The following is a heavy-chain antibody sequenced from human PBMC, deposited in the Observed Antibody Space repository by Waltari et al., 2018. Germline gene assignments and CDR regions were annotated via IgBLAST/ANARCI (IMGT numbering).Heavy chain of an antibody. J-gene: IGHJ5*02. D-gene: IGHD3-10*01. Sequence: QVQLVESGGGVVQPGMSLRLSCAASGFSLSHFGMHWVRQAPGKGLGWVALVSFDGSTTYYADSVRGRFTISRDNSKNTLYLDINTLRVDDTAIYYCAKDAFGNTYLDHWGQGTLVTVSS. V-gene: IGHV3-30*18. CDR3: AKDAFGNTYLDH. CDR2: VSFDGSTT. CDR1: GFSLSHFG.